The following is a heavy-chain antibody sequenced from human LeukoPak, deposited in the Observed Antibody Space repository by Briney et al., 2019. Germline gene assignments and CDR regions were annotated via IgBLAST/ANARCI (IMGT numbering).Heavy chain of an antibody. D-gene: IGHD3-3*01. J-gene: IGHJ6*03. CDR1: GFTFSSYW. CDR2: INSDGSST. Sequence: GGSLRLSCAASGFTFSSYWMHWVRQAPGNGLVWVSRINSDGSSTSYADSVKGRFTISRDNAKNTLYLQMNSLRAEDTAVYYCARDSITIFGVVMYYYMDVWGKGTTVTVSS. CDR3: ARDSITIFGVVMYYYMDV. V-gene: IGHV3-74*01.